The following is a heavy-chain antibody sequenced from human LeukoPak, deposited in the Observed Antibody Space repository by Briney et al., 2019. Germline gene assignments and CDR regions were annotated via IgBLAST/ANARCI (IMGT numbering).Heavy chain of an antibody. V-gene: IGHV5-51*01. D-gene: IGHD3-22*01. J-gene: IGHJ2*01. CDR3: ARHYDSSGYYPGLGYFDL. Sequence: GESLKISCKASEYTFTSYWIAWVRQMPGQGLEWMGIIYPGDSDTRYSPSFQGQVTISADKSISTAYLQWSRLKASDTAMYYCARHYDSSGYYPGLGYFDLWGRGTLVTVSS. CDR1: EYTFTSYW. CDR2: IYPGDSDT.